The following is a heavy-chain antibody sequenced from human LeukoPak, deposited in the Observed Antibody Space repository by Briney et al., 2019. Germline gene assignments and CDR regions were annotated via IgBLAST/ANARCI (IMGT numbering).Heavy chain of an antibody. CDR2: ISGKTDKT. CDR1: GFSFKDYY. Sequence: PGGSLRLSCTASGFSFKDYYMNWVRQAPGKGLEWISSISGKTDKTFYGDSVKGRFTISRDNSKRTVYLQMDRLRGDDTALYYCAKVVTKFPFYFYGMDVWGHGTSVIVSS. V-gene: IGHV3-23*01. D-gene: IGHD2-21*02. J-gene: IGHJ6*02. CDR3: AKVVTKFPFYFYGMDV.